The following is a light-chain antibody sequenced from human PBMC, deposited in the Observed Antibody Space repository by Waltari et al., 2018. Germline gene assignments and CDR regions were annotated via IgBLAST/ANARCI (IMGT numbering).Light chain of an antibody. CDR2: EVS. CDR3: SSYAGRDNLL. Sequence: QSALTQLPSASGSPGQSVTLSCSGTSTDLTTYNYVSWYQPHPGRAPKPLIYEVSKRPSGVPDRFSGSKSGNTASLTVSGLQTEDEAVYYCSSYAGRDNLLFGGGTKLTVL. V-gene: IGLV2-8*01. J-gene: IGLJ2*01. CDR1: STDLTTYNY.